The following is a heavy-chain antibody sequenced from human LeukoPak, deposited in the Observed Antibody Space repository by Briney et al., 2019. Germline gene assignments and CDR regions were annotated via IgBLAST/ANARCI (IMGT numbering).Heavy chain of an antibody. CDR1: GGSISSSSYY. Sequence: SETLSLTCTVCGGSISSSSYYWGWIRQPPGKGLEWIGSIYYSGSTYYNPSLKSRVTISVDTSKNQFSLKLSSVTAADTAVYYCARGLINWNYGRYYYYMDVWGKGTTVTVSS. D-gene: IGHD1-7*01. V-gene: IGHV4-39*07. CDR3: ARGLINWNYGRYYYYMDV. CDR2: IYYSGST. J-gene: IGHJ6*03.